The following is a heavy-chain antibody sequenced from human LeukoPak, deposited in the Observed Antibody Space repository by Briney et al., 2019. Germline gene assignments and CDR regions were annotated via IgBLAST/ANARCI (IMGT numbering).Heavy chain of an antibody. CDR2: IIPILGIA. Sequence: SVKVSCKASGYTFTGYYMHWVRQAPGQGLEWMGRIIPILGIANYAQKFQGRVTITADKSTSTAYMELSSLRSEDTAVYYCARLVEMATMADYWGQGTLVTVSS. CDR1: GYTFTGYY. V-gene: IGHV1-69*02. CDR3: ARLVEMATMADY. D-gene: IGHD5-24*01. J-gene: IGHJ4*02.